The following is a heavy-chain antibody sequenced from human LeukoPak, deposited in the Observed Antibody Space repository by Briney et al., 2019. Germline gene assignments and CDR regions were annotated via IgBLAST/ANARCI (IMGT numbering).Heavy chain of an antibody. J-gene: IGHJ4*02. CDR2: ISGSGGST. CDR1: GFTFSSHA. V-gene: IGHV3-23*01. D-gene: IGHD3-10*01. Sequence: GGSLRLSCAASGFTFSSHAISWVRQAPGKGLEWVSAISGSGGSTYYADSVKGRFTISRDNSKNTLYLQMNSLRAEDTAVYYCAKIPRYYYGSGTGGGYFDYWGQGTLVTVSS. CDR3: AKIPRYYYGSGTGGGYFDY.